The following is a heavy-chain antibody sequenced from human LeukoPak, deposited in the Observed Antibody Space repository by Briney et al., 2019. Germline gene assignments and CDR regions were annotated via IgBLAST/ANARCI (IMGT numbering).Heavy chain of an antibody. CDR2: IYYSGST. V-gene: IGHV4-59*01. CDR3: ARVFLTYSSSPDDA. Sequence: PSETLSLTCTVSGGSISSYYWSWIRQPPGKGLEWVGYIYYSGSTNYNPSLKSRVTISVDTSKNQFSLKLSSVTAADTAVYYCARVFLTYSSSPDDAWGQGTLVTVSS. J-gene: IGHJ5*02. CDR1: GGSISSYY. D-gene: IGHD6-13*01.